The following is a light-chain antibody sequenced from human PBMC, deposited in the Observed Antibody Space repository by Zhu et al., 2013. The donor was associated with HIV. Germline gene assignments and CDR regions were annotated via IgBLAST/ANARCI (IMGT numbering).Light chain of an antibody. J-gene: IGKJ1*01. CDR2: KAS. CDR3: QQYNSYST. CDR1: QSIGRW. V-gene: IGKV1-5*03. Sequence: DIQMTQSPSTLSASVGDRVTITCRASQSIGRWLAWYQQRPGKAPKLLIYKASTLESGVPSRFSGSGSGRDFSLTIDSLQPDDFATYYCQQYNSYSTFGQGTKV.